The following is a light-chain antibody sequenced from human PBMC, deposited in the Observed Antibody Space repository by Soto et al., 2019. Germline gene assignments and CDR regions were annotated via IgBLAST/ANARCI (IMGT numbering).Light chain of an antibody. J-gene: IGLJ3*02. Sequence: QSALTQPPSASGSPGQSVTISCTGTSSDIGGYNYVSWYQQHPGKAPKLIIYEVSKRPSGVPDRFSGSKSGNTASLTVCGLQAEDEADYYCTSYAGSNNLVFAGGTKLTVL. CDR3: TSYAGSNNLV. CDR2: EVS. CDR1: SSDIGGYNY. V-gene: IGLV2-8*01.